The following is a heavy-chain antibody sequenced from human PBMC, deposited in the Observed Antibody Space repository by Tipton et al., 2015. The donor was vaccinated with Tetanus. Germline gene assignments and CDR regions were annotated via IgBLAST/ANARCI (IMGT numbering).Heavy chain of an antibody. Sequence: SGFTFSSYAMSWVRQAPGKGLEWVSAISGSGGSTYYADSVKGRFTISRDNSKNTLYLQMNSLRAEDTAVYYCAKGDGSYPFDYWGQGTLVTVSS. CDR1: GFTFSSYA. CDR3: AKGDGSYPFDY. V-gene: IGHV3-23*01. D-gene: IGHD1-26*01. J-gene: IGHJ4*02. CDR2: ISGSGGST.